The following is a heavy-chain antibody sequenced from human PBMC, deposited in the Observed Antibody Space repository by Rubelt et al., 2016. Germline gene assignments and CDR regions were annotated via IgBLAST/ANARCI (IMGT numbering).Heavy chain of an antibody. CDR2: ISSSSSYT. Sequence: QVQLVESGGGLVKPGGSLRLSCAASGFTFSDYYMSWIRQAPGKGLEWVSYISSSSSYTNYADSVKGRFTISRDNAKNSLYLQMNSLRAEDTAVYYCARGRLLWFGELDAFDIWGQGTMVTVSS. V-gene: IGHV3-11*06. D-gene: IGHD3-10*01. CDR3: ARGRLLWFGELDAFDI. CDR1: GFTFSDYY. J-gene: IGHJ3*02.